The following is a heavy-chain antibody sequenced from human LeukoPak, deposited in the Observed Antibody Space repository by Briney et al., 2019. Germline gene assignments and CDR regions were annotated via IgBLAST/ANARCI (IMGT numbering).Heavy chain of an antibody. D-gene: IGHD2-8*02. CDR3: ARDRNTGYGMDV. J-gene: IGHJ6*02. V-gene: IGHV3-53*01. Sequence: PSETLSLTCAVYGGSFSGYYWSWVRQAPGKGLEWVSVIYSGGSTYYADSVKGRFTISRDSSKNTLYLQMNSLRAEDTAMYYCARDRNTGYGMDVWGQGTTVTVSS. CDR1: GGSFSGYY. CDR2: IYSGGST.